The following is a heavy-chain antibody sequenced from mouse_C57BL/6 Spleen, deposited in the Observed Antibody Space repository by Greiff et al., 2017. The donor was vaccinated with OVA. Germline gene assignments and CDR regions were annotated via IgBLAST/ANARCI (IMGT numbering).Heavy chain of an antibody. J-gene: IGHJ4*01. CDR3: AIGWLLRGSYAMDY. D-gene: IGHD2-3*01. Sequence: QVHVKQPGAELVKPGASVKVSCKASGYTFTSYWMHWVKQRPGQGLEWIGRIHPSDSDTNYNQKFKGKATLTVDKSSSTAYMQLSSLTSEDSAVYYCAIGWLLRGSYAMDYWGQGTSVTVSS. CDR2: IHPSDSDT. V-gene: IGHV1-74*01. CDR1: GYTFTSYW.